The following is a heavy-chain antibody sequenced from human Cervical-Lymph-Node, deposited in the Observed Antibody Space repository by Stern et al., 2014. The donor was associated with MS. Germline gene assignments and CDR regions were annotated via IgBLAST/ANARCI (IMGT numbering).Heavy chain of an antibody. CDR2: ISWDSGSI. CDR3: AKQEGWKRGCDH. CDR1: GFTFDDYA. D-gene: IGHD2-21*01. Sequence: VQLVQSGGGLVQPGRSLRLSCAASGFTFDDYAMHWVRQAPGKGLEWVSGISWDSGSIGYADSVKGRFTISRDNAKSSLYLQMDRLRPEDTALYYCAKQEGWKRGCDHWGQGTVVTVSS. J-gene: IGHJ4*02. V-gene: IGHV3-9*01.